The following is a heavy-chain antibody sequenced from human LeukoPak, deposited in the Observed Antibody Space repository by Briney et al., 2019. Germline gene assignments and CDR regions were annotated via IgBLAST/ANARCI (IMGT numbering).Heavy chain of an antibody. J-gene: IGHJ4*02. CDR1: GYTFTSYY. V-gene: IGHV1-2*02. CDR2: INPNSGGT. D-gene: IGHD1-1*01. CDR3: ARDAAGTTGDFDY. Sequence: ASVKVSCKASGYTFTSYYMHWVRQAPGQGLEWMGWINPNSGGTNYAQKFQGRVTMTRDTSISTAYMELSRLRSDDTAVYYCARDAAGTTGDFDYWGQGTLVTVSS.